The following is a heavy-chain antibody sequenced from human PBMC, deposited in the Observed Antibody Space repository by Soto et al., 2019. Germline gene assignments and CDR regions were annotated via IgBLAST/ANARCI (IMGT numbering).Heavy chain of an antibody. CDR1: GYTFTGYY. CDR3: ATPSGVGNGPDDFDY. D-gene: IGHD2-8*01. V-gene: IGHV1-2*02. Sequence: QVQLVQSGAEVKKTGASVKVSCKTSGYTFTGYYIHWVRQAPGQGLEWMGWINPNSGGTNYAQKFQGRVTMTRDTSISTAYMELSRLRSDDTAVYYCATPSGVGNGPDDFDYWGQGTLVTVSS. CDR2: INPNSGGT. J-gene: IGHJ4*02.